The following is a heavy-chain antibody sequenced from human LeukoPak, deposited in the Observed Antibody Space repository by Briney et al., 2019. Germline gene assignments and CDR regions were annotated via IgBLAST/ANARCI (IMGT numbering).Heavy chain of an antibody. D-gene: IGHD6-13*01. Sequence: GASVKVSCKASGYIFINYYMHWVRQAPGQGLEWMGWINTNTGNPTYAQGFTGRFVFSLDTSVSTAYLQISSLKAEDTAVYYCARDQSSSWSNYYYMDVWGKGTTVTVSS. CDR1: GYIFINYY. J-gene: IGHJ6*03. V-gene: IGHV7-4-1*02. CDR2: INTNTGNP. CDR3: ARDQSSSWSNYYYMDV.